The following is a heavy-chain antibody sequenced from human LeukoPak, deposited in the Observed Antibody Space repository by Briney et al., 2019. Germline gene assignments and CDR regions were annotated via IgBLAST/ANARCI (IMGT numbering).Heavy chain of an antibody. CDR1: GGSFSGYY. V-gene: IGHV4-34*01. Sequence: PSETLSLTCAVYGGSFSGYYWSWIRQPPGKGLEWIGEINHSGSTNYNPSLKSRVTISVDTSKNQFSLKLSSVTAADTAVYYCARGHRYDILTGYLKGAPGYYYGMDVWGQGTTVTVSS. J-gene: IGHJ6*02. CDR3: ARGHRYDILTGYLKGAPGYYYGMDV. D-gene: IGHD3-9*01. CDR2: INHSGST.